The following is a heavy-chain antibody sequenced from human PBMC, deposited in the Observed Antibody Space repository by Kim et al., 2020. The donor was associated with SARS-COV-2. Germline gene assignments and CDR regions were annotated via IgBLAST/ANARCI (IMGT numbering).Heavy chain of an antibody. V-gene: IGHV3-11*06. CDR2: DK. Sequence: DKTYADSVKGRFSISGGIATDSLYLQMNSLRGEDTAVYYCARDFNKAFDCWGQGTLVTVSS. CDR3: ARDFNKAFDC. J-gene: IGHJ4*02.